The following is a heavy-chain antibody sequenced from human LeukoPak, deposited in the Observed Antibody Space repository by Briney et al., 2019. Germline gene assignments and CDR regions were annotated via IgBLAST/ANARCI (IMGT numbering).Heavy chain of an antibody. J-gene: IGHJ4*02. CDR2: IHYSGST. CDR1: HVSISTYY. V-gene: IGHV4-59*01. D-gene: IGHD3-16*02. CDR3: AREGGSYRPLDY. Sequence: SETLSLTCTVSHVSISTYYWSWIRQPPGKWLEWMGYIHYSGSTNYNPSLKSRVTISVDTSKKQLSLMLRSVTAADTAVYYCAREGGSYRPLDYSGQGTLVTVSS.